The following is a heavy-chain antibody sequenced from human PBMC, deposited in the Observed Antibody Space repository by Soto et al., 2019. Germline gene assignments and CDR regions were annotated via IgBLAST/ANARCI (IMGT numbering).Heavy chain of an antibody. CDR1: GYTFTGYY. Sequence: ASVKVSCKASGYTFTGYYMHWVRQAPGQGLEWMGWTNPNSGGTNYAQKFQGRVTMTRDTSISTAYMELSRLRSDDTAVYYCARGRYYCSGGSCYSMVLSPKSWFDPWGQGTLVTVSS. CDR3: ARGRYYCSGGSCYSMVLSPKSWFDP. D-gene: IGHD2-15*01. V-gene: IGHV1-2*02. J-gene: IGHJ5*02. CDR2: TNPNSGGT.